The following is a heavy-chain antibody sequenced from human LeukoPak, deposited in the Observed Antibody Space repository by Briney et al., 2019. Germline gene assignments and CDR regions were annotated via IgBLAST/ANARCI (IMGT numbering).Heavy chain of an antibody. Sequence: SSETLSLTCTVSGGSISSSSYYWGWIRQPPGKGLEWIGSIYYSGSTYYNPSLKSRVTISVDTSKNQFSLKLSSVTAADTAVYSCARQRRYCSSTSCYAFDYWGQGTLVTVSS. J-gene: IGHJ4*02. CDR1: GGSISSSSYY. V-gene: IGHV4-39*01. CDR3: ARQRRYCSSTSCYAFDY. CDR2: IYYSGST. D-gene: IGHD2-2*01.